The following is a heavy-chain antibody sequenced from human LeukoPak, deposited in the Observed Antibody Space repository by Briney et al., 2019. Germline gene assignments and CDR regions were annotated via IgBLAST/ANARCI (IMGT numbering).Heavy chain of an antibody. CDR1: GYTFTGYY. J-gene: IGHJ4*02. V-gene: IGHV1-2*02. CDR2: INPNSGGT. Sequence: ASVKVSCKASGYTFTGYYMHWVRQAPGQGLEWMGWINPNSGGTNYAQKFQGRVTMTRDTSISTAYMELSRLRSDDTAVYYCARGPLLWFGESELDFDYWGQGTLVTVSS. D-gene: IGHD3-10*01. CDR3: ARGPLLWFGESELDFDY.